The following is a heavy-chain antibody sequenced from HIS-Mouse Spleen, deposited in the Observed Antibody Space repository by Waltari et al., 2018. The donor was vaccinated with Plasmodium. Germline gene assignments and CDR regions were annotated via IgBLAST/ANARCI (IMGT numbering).Heavy chain of an antibody. CDR2: IKQDGSEK. D-gene: IGHD7-27*01. Sequence: VESGGGLVQPGGSLRLSCAASGFTFSSYWMSWVRQAPGKGREWVANIKQDGSEKYYVDSVKGRFTISRDNAKNSLYLQMNSLRAEDTAVYYCARLRRANWGMADAFDIWGQGTMVTVSS. CDR1: GFTFSSYW. V-gene: IGHV3-7*01. CDR3: ARLRRANWGMADAFDI. J-gene: IGHJ3*02.